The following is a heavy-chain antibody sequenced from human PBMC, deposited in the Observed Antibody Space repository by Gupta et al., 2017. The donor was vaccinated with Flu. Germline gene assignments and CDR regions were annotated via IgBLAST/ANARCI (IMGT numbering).Heavy chain of an antibody. Sequence: QVQLVQSGAAVKKPGASVQVSCKASGYTFSSYGFSWVRQAPGQGLEWMGWISAYNGNTNYAQKLQGRVTMTTDTSTSTAYMELRSLRSDDTAVYYCAREAAQVIQTTVNCDYWGQGTLVTVSS. D-gene: IGHD4-17*01. CDR1: GYTFSSYG. J-gene: IGHJ4*02. CDR3: AREAAQVIQTTVNCDY. V-gene: IGHV1-18*01. CDR2: ISAYNGNT.